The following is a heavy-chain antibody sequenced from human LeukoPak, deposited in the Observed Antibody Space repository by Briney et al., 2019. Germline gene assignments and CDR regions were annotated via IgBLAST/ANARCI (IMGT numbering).Heavy chain of an antibody. CDR3: ARVPPYYYDSSGCFDI. Sequence: SETLSLTCAVYGGSFSGYYWSRIRQPPGKGLEWIGEINHSGSTNYNPSLKSRVTISVDTSKNQFSLKLSSVTAADTAVYYCARVPPYYYDSSGCFDIWGQGTMVTVSS. J-gene: IGHJ3*02. CDR2: INHSGST. D-gene: IGHD3-22*01. CDR1: GGSFSGYY. V-gene: IGHV4-34*01.